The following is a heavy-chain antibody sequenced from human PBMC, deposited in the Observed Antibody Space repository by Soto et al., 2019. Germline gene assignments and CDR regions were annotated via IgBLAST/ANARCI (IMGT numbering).Heavy chain of an antibody. D-gene: IGHD3-16*01. Sequence: QVQLQESGPGLVKPSETLSLTCTVSGGSISSYYWSWIRQPPGKGLEWIGYIYYSGSTNYNPSLQRRLTISVDTAKNQFSLKLSSVTAADTAVYYCASRWGAFDIWGQGTMVTVSS. V-gene: IGHV4-59*08. J-gene: IGHJ3*02. CDR3: ASRWGAFDI. CDR1: GGSISSYY. CDR2: IYYSGST.